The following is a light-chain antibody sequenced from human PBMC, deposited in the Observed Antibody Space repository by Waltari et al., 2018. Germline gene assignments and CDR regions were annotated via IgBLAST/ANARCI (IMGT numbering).Light chain of an antibody. CDR3: SSYGGSDSYV. CDR1: SRAVGAYDY. Sequence: QSALTQPPSASGSPGQSVTISCTGTSRAVGAYDYVSWYQQYPGNAPRLLIYEVRTRPSGVPDRFAGSKSGNTASLTVSGLQAEDEADYYCSSYGGSDSYVFGSGTKVTV. V-gene: IGLV2-8*01. J-gene: IGLJ1*01. CDR2: EVR.